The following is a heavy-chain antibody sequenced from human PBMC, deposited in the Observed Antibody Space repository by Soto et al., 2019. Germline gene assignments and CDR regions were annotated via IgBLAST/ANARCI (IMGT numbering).Heavy chain of an antibody. V-gene: IGHV3-30*18. Sequence: PGGSLRPSCAALGITFRTSGMHWVRKSPGKGLDWEAVISYDGGNQYSADSVKGRFTISRDNSKNTLYLQTNSLRGDDTAVYYCSKAGHSKSGGVDISIDYYFSVIDVWGQGTTVT. J-gene: IGHJ6*02. CDR3: SKAGHSKSGGVDISIDYYFSVIDV. CDR1: GITFRTSG. D-gene: IGHD3-3*01. CDR2: ISYDGGNQ.